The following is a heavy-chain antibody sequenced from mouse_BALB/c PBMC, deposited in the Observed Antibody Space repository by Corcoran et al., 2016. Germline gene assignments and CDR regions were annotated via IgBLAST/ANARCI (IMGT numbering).Heavy chain of an antibody. V-gene: IGHV9-3-1*01. CDR2: INTYTGEP. CDR3: AREGYPYYYAMDY. CDR1: GYTFTNYG. Sequence: QIQLVQSGPELKKPGETVKISCKASGYTFTNYGMNWVKQAPGKGLKWMGWINTYTGEPTYADDFKGRFAFSLETSASTAYLQINNLKNEDTATYFCAREGYPYYYAMDYWGQGTSVTVSS. J-gene: IGHJ4*01.